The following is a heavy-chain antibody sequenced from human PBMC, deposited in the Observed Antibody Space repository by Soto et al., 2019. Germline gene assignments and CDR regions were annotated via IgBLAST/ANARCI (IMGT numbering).Heavy chain of an antibody. D-gene: IGHD2-8*01. CDR2: ISGYNGDT. J-gene: IGHJ6*02. Sequence: GASVKVSCKASGYTFTRYCISWVRQAPGQGLEWMGWISGYNGDTNYAQKFQDRGSMTIDTVTGTAYMELRSLTSDDTAIYYCAKNGQPPYYYYGLDVWGQGTKVTVSS. V-gene: IGHV1-18*01. CDR3: AKNGQPPYYYYGLDV. CDR1: GYTFTRYC.